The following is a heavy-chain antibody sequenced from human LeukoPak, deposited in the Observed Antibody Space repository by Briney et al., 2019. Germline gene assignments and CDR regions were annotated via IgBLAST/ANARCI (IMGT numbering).Heavy chain of an antibody. CDR3: AREVGYCSSTSCPAIYYYYYYMDV. Sequence: SETLSLTCTVSGGSISSSSYYWGWIRQPPGKGLEWIGSIYYSGDTNYNPSLKSRVTISVDTSKNQFSLKLSSVTAADTAVYYCAREVGYCSSTSCPAIYYYYYYMDVWGKGTTVTVSS. J-gene: IGHJ6*03. CDR2: IYYSGDT. D-gene: IGHD2-2*01. CDR1: GGSISSSSYY. V-gene: IGHV4-39*07.